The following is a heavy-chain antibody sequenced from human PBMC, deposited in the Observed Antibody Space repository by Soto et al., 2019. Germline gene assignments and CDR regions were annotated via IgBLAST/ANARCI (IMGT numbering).Heavy chain of an antibody. V-gene: IGHV1-69*12. D-gene: IGHD3-16*01. CDR2: IIPIFGTA. CDR1: GGTFSSYA. CDR3: GRVGGGYYDY. J-gene: IGHJ4*02. Sequence: QVQLVQSGAEVKKPGSSVKVSCKASGGTFSSYAISWVRQAPGQGLEWMGGIIPIFGTANYAQKFQGRVTITADESTRPAYMELSRLRSEGTAVYYWGRVGGGYYDYWGQGTLVTVSS.